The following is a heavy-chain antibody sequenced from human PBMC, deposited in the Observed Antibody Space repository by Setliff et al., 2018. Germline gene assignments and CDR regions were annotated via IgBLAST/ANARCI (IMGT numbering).Heavy chain of an antibody. CDR2: INPSGGST. CDR1: GYGFTSHY. Sequence: GASVKVSCKTSGYGFTSHYFHWLRQAPGQGLEWMGIINPSGGSTSYAQKFQGRVTMTRDTSTSTVYMELSSLRSEDTAVYYCARSLSFLGGYYYYYMDVWGKGTTVTVSS. CDR3: ARSLSFLGGYYYYYMDV. J-gene: IGHJ6*03. V-gene: IGHV1-46*01. D-gene: IGHD3-16*02.